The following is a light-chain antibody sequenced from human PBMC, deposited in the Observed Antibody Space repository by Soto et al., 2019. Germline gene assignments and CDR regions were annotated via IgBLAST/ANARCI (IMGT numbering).Light chain of an antibody. CDR3: QQSYSTPIT. CDR1: QSISSW. CDR2: AAS. V-gene: IGKV1-39*01. Sequence: SQMPQSTSTLSASVGDRVTITCRASQSISSWLAWYQQKPGKAPKLLIYAASSLQSGVPSRFSGSGSGTDFTLTISSLQPEDFATYYCQQSYSTPITFGQGTRLDIK. J-gene: IGKJ5*01.